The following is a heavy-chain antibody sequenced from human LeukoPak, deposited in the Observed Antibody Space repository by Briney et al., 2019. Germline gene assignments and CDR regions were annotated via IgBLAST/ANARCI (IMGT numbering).Heavy chain of an antibody. CDR3: ARHHRGSGSYYQYYYYYYMDV. J-gene: IGHJ6*03. D-gene: IGHD3-10*01. CDR2: IYTSGST. CDR1: GGSISSGSYY. V-gene: IGHV4-61*02. Sequence: SQTLSLTCTVSGGSISSGSYYWSWIRQPAGKGLEWIGRIYTSGSTNYNPSLKSRVTISVDTSKNQFSLKLSSVTAADTAVYYCARHHRGSGSYYQYYYYYYMDVWGKGTTVTISS.